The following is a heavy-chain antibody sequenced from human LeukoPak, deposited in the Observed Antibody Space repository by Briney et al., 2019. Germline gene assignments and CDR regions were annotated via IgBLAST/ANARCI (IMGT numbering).Heavy chain of an antibody. CDR2: IRYDGSDK. CDR3: AKGTYYYDTTSLFDP. V-gene: IGHV3-30*02. D-gene: IGHD3-22*01. J-gene: IGHJ5*02. CDR1: GFTFSSYG. Sequence: GGSLRLSCTVSGFTFSSYGMNWVRQAPAKGLEWVAFIRYDGSDKYYAESVKGRFTFSRDNSKNTLFLQLNGLRAEDTAVYYCAKGTYYYDTTSLFDPWGQGTLVTVSS.